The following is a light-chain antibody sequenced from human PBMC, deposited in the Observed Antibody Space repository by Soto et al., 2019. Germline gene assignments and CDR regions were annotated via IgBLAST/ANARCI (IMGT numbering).Light chain of an antibody. CDR2: GAS. V-gene: IGKV3-20*01. Sequence: EIVLAQSPGSLSLSPGETATLSCRASQNVSSTYFAWYQQKPGQAPRLLIYGASSRATGIPDRFSGSASGTDFTLNISSLEPEDFAVYYCQQYGSSPPINFGQGTKVDI. J-gene: IGKJ1*01. CDR1: QNVSSTY. CDR3: QQYGSSPPIN.